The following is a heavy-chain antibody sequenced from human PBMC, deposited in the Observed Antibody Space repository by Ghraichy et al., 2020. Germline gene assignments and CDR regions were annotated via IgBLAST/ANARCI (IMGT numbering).Heavy chain of an antibody. V-gene: IGHV3-23*01. CDR3: AKVDSGSYYIGHYYFDY. J-gene: IGHJ4*02. CDR2: ISGSGGST. D-gene: IGHD1-26*01. Sequence: GGSLRLSCAASGFTFSSYAMSWVRQAPGKGLEWVSAISGSGGSTYYADSVKGRFTISRDNSKNTLYLQMNSLRAEDTAVYYCAKVDSGSYYIGHYYFDYWGQGTLVTVSS. CDR1: GFTFSSYA.